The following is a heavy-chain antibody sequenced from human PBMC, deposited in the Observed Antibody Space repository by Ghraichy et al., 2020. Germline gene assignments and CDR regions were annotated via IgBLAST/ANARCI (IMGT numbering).Heavy chain of an antibody. Sequence: GALRLSCAASGFTFSSYGMHWVRQAPGKGLEWVAVISYDGSNKYYADSVKGRFTISRDNSKNTLYLQMNSLRAEDTAVYYCAKDKQLSSSNYYYYYGMDVWGQGTTVTVSS. J-gene: IGHJ6*02. D-gene: IGHD6-13*01. CDR2: ISYDGSNK. CDR1: GFTFSSYG. V-gene: IGHV3-30*18. CDR3: AKDKQLSSSNYYYYYGMDV.